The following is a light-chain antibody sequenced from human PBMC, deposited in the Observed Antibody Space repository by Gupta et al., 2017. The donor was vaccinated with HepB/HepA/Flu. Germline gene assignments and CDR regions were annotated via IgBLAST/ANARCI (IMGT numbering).Light chain of an antibody. J-gene: IGKJ1*01. CDR2: HAS. Sequence: EIVLTQSPATLSVSPGTRATLSCRASQNIGSNLAWYQQRPGDPPSPLIFHASLRAAGTPSRFSGTGSGTEFTLTISSPQSEDSAVYYCQLYADWPPWTFGQGTKVEIK. CDR3: QLYADWPPWT. CDR1: QNIGSN. V-gene: IGKV3-15*01.